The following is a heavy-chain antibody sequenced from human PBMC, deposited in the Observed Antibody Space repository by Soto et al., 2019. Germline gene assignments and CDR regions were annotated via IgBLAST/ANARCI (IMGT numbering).Heavy chain of an antibody. CDR1: SGSISSSSYY. CDR2: IYYSGST. CDR3: ARDGGYDRNFEY. J-gene: IGHJ4*02. Sequence: SDTLSLTFTVSSGSISSSSYYWVLIRHPPGKGLEWIGSIYYSGSTYYNPSLKSRVTISVDTSKNQFSLKLSSVTAADTAVYYCARDGGYDRNFEYWGQGTLVTVSS. V-gene: IGHV4-39*01. D-gene: IGHD5-12*01.